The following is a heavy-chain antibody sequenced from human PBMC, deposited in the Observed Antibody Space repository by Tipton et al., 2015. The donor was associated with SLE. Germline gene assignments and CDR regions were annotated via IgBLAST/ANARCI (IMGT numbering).Heavy chain of an antibody. V-gene: IGHV4-39*02. Sequence: TLSLTCTVSGASVSSSAYYWGWIRQPPGKGLEWIGSIYYNGGTYYNPSLKSRVTMSVDTSKNHFSLKLSSVTAADTAVYYCARGRRFLEWSTPNWFDPWGQGTLVTVSS. CDR2: IYYNGGT. D-gene: IGHD3-3*01. CDR1: GASVSSSAYY. CDR3: ARGRRFLEWSTPNWFDP. J-gene: IGHJ5*02.